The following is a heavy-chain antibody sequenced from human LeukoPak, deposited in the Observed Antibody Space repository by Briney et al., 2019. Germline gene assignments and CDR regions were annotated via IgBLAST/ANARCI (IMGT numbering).Heavy chain of an antibody. CDR3: AKETRVAGWYSDY. Sequence: PGGSLRLSCAASGFTFSNYAMSWVRQAPGKGLEWVSTISGSGGSTYNADSVKGRFTISRDNSKNTLYLQMNSLRAEDTAVYYCAKETRVAGWYSDYWGQGTLVAVSS. D-gene: IGHD6-19*01. V-gene: IGHV3-23*01. J-gene: IGHJ4*02. CDR2: ISGSGGST. CDR1: GFTFSNYA.